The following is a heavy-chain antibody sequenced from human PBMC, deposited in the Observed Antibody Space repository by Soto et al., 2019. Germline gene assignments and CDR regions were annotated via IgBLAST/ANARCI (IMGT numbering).Heavy chain of an antibody. D-gene: IGHD3-3*01. CDR2: ISSSSSYT. V-gene: IGHV3-11*06. CDR3: AREKGRITIFGVDQRDYYGMDV. Sequence: GGSLRLSCAASGVTFGDYYMSWIRQAPGKGLEWVSYISSSSSYTNYAESVKGRFTISRDNAKNSLYLQMNSLRAEDTAVYYCAREKGRITIFGVDQRDYYGMDVWGQGTTVTVSS. J-gene: IGHJ6*02. CDR1: GVTFGDYY.